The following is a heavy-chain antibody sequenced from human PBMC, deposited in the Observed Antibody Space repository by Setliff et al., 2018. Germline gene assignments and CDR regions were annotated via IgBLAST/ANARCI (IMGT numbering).Heavy chain of an antibody. CDR2: IMTDGSGK. CDR3: ARRLPYFGMDV. V-gene: IGHV3-7*01. J-gene: IGHJ6*02. Sequence: GGSLRLSCAASGFIFSSSQMSWVRQAPGKGLEWVAMIMTDGSGKYYADSVKGRFTISRDFATNSLHLQMTSLSAEDTAVYYCARRLPYFGMDVWGQGTTVTVSS. D-gene: IGHD2-15*01. CDR1: GFIFSSSQ.